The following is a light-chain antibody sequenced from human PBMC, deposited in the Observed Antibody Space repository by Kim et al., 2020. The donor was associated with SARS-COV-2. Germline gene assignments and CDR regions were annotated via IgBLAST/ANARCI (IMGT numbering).Light chain of an antibody. J-gene: IGLJ2*01. Sequence: GQSVTISCTGTSSDVGCYNYVSRYQQHPGKDPKLMIYEVNKRPSGVPDRFSGSKSGNTASLTVSGLQAEDEADYYCSSYAGSNNLVFGGGTQLTVL. CDR1: SSDVGCYNY. V-gene: IGLV2-8*01. CDR3: SSYAGSNNLV. CDR2: EVN.